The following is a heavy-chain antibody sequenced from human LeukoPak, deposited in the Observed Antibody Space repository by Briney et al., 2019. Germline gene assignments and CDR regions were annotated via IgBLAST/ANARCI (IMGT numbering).Heavy chain of an antibody. CDR1: GFTFSSYW. V-gene: IGHV3-74*01. Sequence: PGGSLRPSCAASGFTFSSYWMHWVRQAPGKGLVWVSRINSDGSSTSYADSVKGRFTISRDNAKNTLYLQMNSLRAEDTAVYYCARVPGTTRGQDGYWGQGTLVTVSS. D-gene: IGHD1-1*01. CDR2: INSDGSST. CDR3: ARVPGTTRGQDGY. J-gene: IGHJ4*02.